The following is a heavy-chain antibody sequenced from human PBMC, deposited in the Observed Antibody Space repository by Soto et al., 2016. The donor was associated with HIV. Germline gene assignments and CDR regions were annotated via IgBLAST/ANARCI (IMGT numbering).Heavy chain of an antibody. CDR2: ISSSGGTT. J-gene: IGHJ4*02. V-gene: IGHV3-23*01. Sequence: VKLLESGGKVIQDGGSLRLSCEVSGFTFSSYAMNWVRQVQGKGLEWVSVISSSGGTTSYADSVEGRFTISRDNSNNKLFLQMNNLTVDDTALYFCATDPYFYDSSSYPLRDDYFQYWGQGTPVIVSS. CDR1: GFTFSSYA. CDR3: ATDPYFYDSSSYPLRDDYFQY. D-gene: IGHD3-22*01.